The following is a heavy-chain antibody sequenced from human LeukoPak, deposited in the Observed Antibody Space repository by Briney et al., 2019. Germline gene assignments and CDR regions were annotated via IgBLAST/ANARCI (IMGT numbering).Heavy chain of an antibody. CDR3: ARSPREIQLWVIFDY. D-gene: IGHD5-18*01. J-gene: IGHJ4*02. V-gene: IGHV4-59*08. Sequence: TSSETLSLTCTVSGGSISSYYWSWIRQPPGKGLEWIGYTYYSGSTNYNPSLKSRVTISVDTSKNQFSLKLSSVTAADTAVYYCARSPREIQLWVIFDYWGQGTLVTVSS. CDR2: TYYSGST. CDR1: GGSISSYY.